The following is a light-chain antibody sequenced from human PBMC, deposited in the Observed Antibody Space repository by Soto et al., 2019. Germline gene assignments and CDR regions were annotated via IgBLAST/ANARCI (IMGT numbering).Light chain of an antibody. CDR1: QSISSY. V-gene: IGKV1-39*01. CDR3: QQSYSTPQT. J-gene: IGKJ1*01. Sequence: DIQMTQSPASLSASVGDRVTITSRASQSISSYLNWYQQKPGKAPKLLIYAASSLQSGVPSRFSGSGSGTDFTLTISSLQPVDFATYYCQQSYSTPQTFGQGTKVEIK. CDR2: AAS.